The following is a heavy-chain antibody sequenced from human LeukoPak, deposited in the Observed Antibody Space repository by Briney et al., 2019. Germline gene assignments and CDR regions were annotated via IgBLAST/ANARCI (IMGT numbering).Heavy chain of an antibody. CDR2: ITNSGGST. CDR3: AKKTIVGATRDDI. J-gene: IGHJ3*02. V-gene: IGHV3-23*01. Sequence: GGSLRLSCAASGFTFSSYAMSWVRQAPGKGLEWVSAITNSGGSTYYADSVKGGFTISRDNSKNPLYLQMNSLRAEDTAVYYCAKKTIVGATRDDIWGLGTMVTVSS. CDR1: GFTFSSYA. D-gene: IGHD1-26*01.